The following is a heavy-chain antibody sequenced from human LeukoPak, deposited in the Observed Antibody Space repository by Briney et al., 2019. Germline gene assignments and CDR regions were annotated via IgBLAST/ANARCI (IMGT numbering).Heavy chain of an antibody. D-gene: IGHD6-19*01. J-gene: IGHJ4*02. CDR2: ISYDGSNK. CDR1: GFTFSSYA. V-gene: IGHV3-30-3*01. CDR3: ARAKDTAVAGNYFDY. Sequence: GGSLRLSCAASGFTFSSYAMHWVRQAPGKGLEWVAVISYDGSNKYYADSVKGRFTISRDNSKYTLYLQMNSLRAEDTAVYYCARAKDTAVAGNYFDYWGQGTLVTVSS.